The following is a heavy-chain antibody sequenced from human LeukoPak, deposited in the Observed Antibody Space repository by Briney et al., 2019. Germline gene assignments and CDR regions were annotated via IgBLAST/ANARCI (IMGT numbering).Heavy chain of an antibody. J-gene: IGHJ4*02. D-gene: IGHD3-22*01. Sequence: ASVKVSCKASGYTFTGYYIHWVRQAPGQGLEWMGWINPNSGGTNYAQKFQGRVTVTRDTSISTAYMELSRLRSDDTAVYYCARDLARSSMIVEVALGFWGQGTLVTVSS. CDR3: ARDLARSSMIVEVALGF. CDR1: GYTFTGYY. CDR2: INPNSGGT. V-gene: IGHV1-2*02.